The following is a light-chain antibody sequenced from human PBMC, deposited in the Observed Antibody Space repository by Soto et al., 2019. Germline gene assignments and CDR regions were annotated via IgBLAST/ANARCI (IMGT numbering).Light chain of an antibody. CDR2: AAS. CDR1: QVISSS. V-gene: IGKV1-9*01. J-gene: IGKJ5*01. CDR3: HQLNSYPSIT. Sequence: DIPLPQSPSFLSASVGDRVTITCRASQVISSSLAWYQQKPGKHPKLLIYAASTLQSGVPSWFSGSGSVTEFTLTISSLQQADVAAYYCHQLNSYPSITFGQGTQLEIK.